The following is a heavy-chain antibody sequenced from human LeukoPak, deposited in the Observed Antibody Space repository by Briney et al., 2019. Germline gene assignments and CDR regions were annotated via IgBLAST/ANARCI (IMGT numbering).Heavy chain of an antibody. D-gene: IGHD3-3*01. Sequence: KPSETLSLTCTVSGGSISSYYWSWIRQPAGKGLEWIGRIYTSGSTNYNPSLKSRVTISVDKSKNQFSLELSSVTAADTAVYYCARDHYDFWSGYSPQYYFDYWGQGTLVTVPS. CDR1: GGSISSYY. CDR2: IYTSGST. V-gene: IGHV4-4*07. J-gene: IGHJ4*02. CDR3: ARDHYDFWSGYSPQYYFDY.